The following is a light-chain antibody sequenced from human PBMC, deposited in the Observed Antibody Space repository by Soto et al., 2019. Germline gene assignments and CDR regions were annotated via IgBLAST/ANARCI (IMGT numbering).Light chain of an antibody. CDR3: QQYHIWYT. J-gene: IGKJ2*01. V-gene: IGKV3-15*01. Sequence: IVVTQSPATLSLSPGERATLSCRASQSVSINLAWFQQKPGQSPRLLIYGASTRATGIPARFSGSGSGTVFTLTISSLQSEDFAVYYCQQYHIWYTFGQGTELEIK. CDR1: QSVSIN. CDR2: GAS.